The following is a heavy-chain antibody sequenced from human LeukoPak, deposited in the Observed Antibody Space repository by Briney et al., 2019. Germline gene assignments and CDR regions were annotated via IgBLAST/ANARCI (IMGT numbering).Heavy chain of an antibody. CDR2: INHSGST. J-gene: IGHJ4*02. CDR3: ATTTPGYSSGWSGIIDY. D-gene: IGHD6-19*01. CDR1: GGSFSGYY. V-gene: IGHV4-34*01. Sequence: SETLSPTCAVYGGSFSGYYWSWIRQPPGKGLEWIGEINHSGSTNYNPSLKSRVTISVDTSKNQFSLKLSSVTAADTAVYYCATTTPGYSSGWSGIIDYWGQGTLVTVSS.